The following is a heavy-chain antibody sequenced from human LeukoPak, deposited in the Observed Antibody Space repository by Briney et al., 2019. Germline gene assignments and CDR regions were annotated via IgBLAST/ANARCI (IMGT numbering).Heavy chain of an antibody. J-gene: IGHJ4*02. V-gene: IGHV4-34*01. D-gene: IGHD5-18*01. CDR3: ARHVFRMVDTAMVEFDY. Sequence: SETLSLTCAVYGGSFSGYYWSWIRQPPGKGLEWIGEINHSGSTNYNPSLKSRVTISVDTSKNQFSLKLSSVTAADTAVYYCARHVFRMVDTAMVEFDYWGQGTLVTVSS. CDR2: INHSGST. CDR1: GGSFSGYY.